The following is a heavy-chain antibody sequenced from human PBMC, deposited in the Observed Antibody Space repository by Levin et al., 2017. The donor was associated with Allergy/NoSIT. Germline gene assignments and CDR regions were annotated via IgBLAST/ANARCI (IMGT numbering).Heavy chain of an antibody. D-gene: IGHD6-13*01. CDR2: INPNSGGT. Sequence: GESLKISCKASGYTFTGYYMHWVRQAPGQGLEWMGWINPNSGGTNYAQKFQGRVTMTRDTSISTAYMELSRLRSDDTAVYYCARDRAAAGTKYNWFDPWGQGTLVTVSS. J-gene: IGHJ5*02. CDR3: ARDRAAAGTKYNWFDP. V-gene: IGHV1-2*02. CDR1: GYTFTGYY.